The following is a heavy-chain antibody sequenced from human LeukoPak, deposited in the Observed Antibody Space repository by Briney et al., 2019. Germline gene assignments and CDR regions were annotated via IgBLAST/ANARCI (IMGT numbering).Heavy chain of an antibody. CDR2: ISAGGGGT. Sequence: TGGSLRLSCAASGFTFSSYGMSWVRQAPGKGLEWVSAISAGGGGTYYADSVKGRFTVSRDNSKNTLYLQVNGLRAEDTAVYYCATSRAAGGSNPPYWGQGTLVTVSS. V-gene: IGHV3-23*01. CDR1: GFTFSSYG. D-gene: IGHD6-13*01. J-gene: IGHJ4*02. CDR3: ATSRAAGGSNPPY.